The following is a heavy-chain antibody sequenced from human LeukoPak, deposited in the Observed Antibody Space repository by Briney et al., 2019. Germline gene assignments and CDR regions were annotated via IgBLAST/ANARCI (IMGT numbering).Heavy chain of an antibody. CDR1: GFTFSSYG. J-gene: IGHJ4*02. CDR3: AKDFRWLQLGY. V-gene: IGHV3-30*18. Sequence: GGSLRLSCAASGFTFSSYGMHWVRQAPGKGLEWVAVISYDGSNKYYADSVKGRFTISRDNSKNTLYLQMNSLRAEDTAVYYCAKDFRWLQLGYWGQGTLVTVSS. D-gene: IGHD5-24*01. CDR2: ISYDGSNK.